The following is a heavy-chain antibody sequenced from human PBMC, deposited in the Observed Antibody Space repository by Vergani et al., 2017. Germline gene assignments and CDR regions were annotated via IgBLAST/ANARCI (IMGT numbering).Heavy chain of an antibody. CDR2: MNPNSGNT. CDR3: ARGRRGVTMVRGVRGAYYMDV. CDR1: GYTFTSYD. D-gene: IGHD3-10*01. Sequence: QVQLVQSGAEVKKPGASVKVSCKASGYTFTSYDINWVRQATGQGLEWMGWMNPNSGNTGYAQKFQGRVTMTRNTSISTAYMELSSLRSEDTAVYYCARGRRGVTMVRGVRGAYYMDVWGKGTTVTGSS. J-gene: IGHJ6*03. V-gene: IGHV1-8*01.